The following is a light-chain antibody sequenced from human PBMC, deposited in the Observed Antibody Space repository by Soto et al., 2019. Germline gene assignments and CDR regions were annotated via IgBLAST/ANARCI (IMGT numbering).Light chain of an antibody. Sequence: QSVLTQPPSVSGAQGQRVTISCTGGSSNIGASYDVHWYQQIPGTAPKLLIYGNDNRPSGVPDRFSGSKSGTSASLAITGLQAEDEADYYCQSYDSSLSAEVFGGGTKLTVL. V-gene: IGLV1-40*01. CDR2: GND. CDR1: SSNIGASYD. CDR3: QSYDSSLSAEV. J-gene: IGLJ2*01.